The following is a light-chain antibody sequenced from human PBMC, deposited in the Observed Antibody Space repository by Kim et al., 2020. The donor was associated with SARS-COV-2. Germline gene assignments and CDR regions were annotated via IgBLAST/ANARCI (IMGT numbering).Light chain of an antibody. CDR1: NSDIGAYDF. J-gene: IGLJ1*01. V-gene: IGLV2-14*03. CDR2: GVT. Sequence: QSALTQPASVSGSPGQSIIISCTGTNSDIGAYDFVSWYQQQPGKAPKLMIYGVTNRPSGVSNRFSGSKSGNTASLTISGLQAEDEADYYCSSFVSGGTPYVFGPGTKVTVL. CDR3: SSFVSGGTPYV.